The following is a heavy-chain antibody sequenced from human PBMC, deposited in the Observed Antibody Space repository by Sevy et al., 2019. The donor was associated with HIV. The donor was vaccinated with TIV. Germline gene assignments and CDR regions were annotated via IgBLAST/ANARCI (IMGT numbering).Heavy chain of an antibody. CDR2: IQSGGRT. J-gene: IGHJ4*02. Sequence: LSLTCAASGFTVTNNYMNWVRQAPGKGLEWVSLIQSGGRTYYADFVKGRFTISRDNSKNSLYLQMNALRAEDTAVYYCARDLGYFDYWGQGALVTVSS. CDR1: GFTVTNNY. V-gene: IGHV3-53*01. CDR3: ARDLGYFDY.